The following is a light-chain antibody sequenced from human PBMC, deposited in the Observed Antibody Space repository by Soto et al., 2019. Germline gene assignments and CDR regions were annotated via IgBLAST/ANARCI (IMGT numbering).Light chain of an antibody. CDR2: GAS. CDR3: QQYANSPLT. V-gene: IGKV3-20*01. J-gene: IGKJ3*01. CDR1: QSVSSSY. Sequence: EIVLTQSPGTLSLSPGERATLSCRASQSVSSSYLAWYQQKPGQAPRLLIYGASSSATGIPDRFSGSGSGTDFTLTISRLEPEDFAVYYCQQYANSPLTFGPGTKVYIK.